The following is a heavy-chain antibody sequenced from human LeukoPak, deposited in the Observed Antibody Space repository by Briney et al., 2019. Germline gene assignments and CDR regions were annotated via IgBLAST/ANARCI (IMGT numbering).Heavy chain of an antibody. D-gene: IGHD2-15*01. Sequence: GGSLRLSCAASGFTFSRYAVHWVRQAPGKGLEWVAVIPYDGSNKYFANSVKGRFTISRDNSKNTLYLQMNSLRVEDTAVYYCARVHCSGGNCYYFYGMDVWGQGTTVTVSS. CDR3: ARVHCSGGNCYYFYGMDV. V-gene: IGHV3-30-3*01. CDR1: GFTFSRYA. CDR2: IPYDGSNK. J-gene: IGHJ6*02.